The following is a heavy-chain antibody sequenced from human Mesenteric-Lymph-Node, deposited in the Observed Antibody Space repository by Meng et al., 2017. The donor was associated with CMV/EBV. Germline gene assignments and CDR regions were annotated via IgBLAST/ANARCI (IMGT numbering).Heavy chain of an antibody. J-gene: IGHJ6*02. V-gene: IGHV3-23*01. D-gene: IGHD4-11*01. CDR2: ISGSGGST. Sequence: GESLKISCAASGFTFSSYAMSWVRQAPGKGLEWVSAISGSGGSTYYADSVKGRFTISRDNSKNTLYLQMNSLRAEDTAVYYCAKATHDYSMYYYYYGMDVWGQGTTVTVSS. CDR3: AKATHDYSMYYYYYGMDV. CDR1: GFTFSSYA.